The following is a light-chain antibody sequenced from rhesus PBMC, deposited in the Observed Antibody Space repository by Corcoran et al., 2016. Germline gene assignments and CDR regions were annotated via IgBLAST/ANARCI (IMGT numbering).Light chain of an antibody. CDR3: QHGYGTPFT. CDR1: ENVNNY. V-gene: IGKV1-74*01. CDR2: KPS. Sequence: DIQMTQSPSSLSASVGDRVTITSRASENVNNYLNWYQQKPGKAPKLLIYKPSTLQSGAPSRFSGSGSGTDYTFTFSSLQPEDFATYYSQHGYGTPFTFGPGTKLDIK. J-gene: IGKJ3*01.